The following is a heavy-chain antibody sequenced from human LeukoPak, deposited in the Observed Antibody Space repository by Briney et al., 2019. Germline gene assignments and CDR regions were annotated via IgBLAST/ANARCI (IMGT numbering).Heavy chain of an antibody. J-gene: IGHJ2*01. D-gene: IGHD3-22*01. CDR3: ARDGGSGPRTYYYDSSGSPYGFDL. CDR2: ISYDGSNK. CDR1: GFTFSSYA. Sequence: GGSLRLSCAASGFTFSSYAMHWVRQAPGKGLEWVAVISYDGSNKYYADSVKGRFTISRDNSKNTLYLQMNSLRAEDTAVYYCARDGGSGPRTYYYDSSGSPYGFDLWGRGTLVTVSS. V-gene: IGHV3-30*04.